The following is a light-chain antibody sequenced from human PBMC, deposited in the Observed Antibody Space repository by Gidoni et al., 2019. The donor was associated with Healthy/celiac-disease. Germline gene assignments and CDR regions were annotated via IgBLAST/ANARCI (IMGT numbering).Light chain of an antibody. V-gene: IGKV3-11*01. CDR1: QSVSSY. CDR3: QQRSNWLIT. Sequence: VLTQSPATLSLSPGERATLSCRASQSVSSYLAWYQQKPGQAPRLLIYDASNRATGIPDRFSGSGSGTDFTLTISSLEPEEFAVYYCQQRSNWLITFGQGTRLEIK. CDR2: DAS. J-gene: IGKJ5*01.